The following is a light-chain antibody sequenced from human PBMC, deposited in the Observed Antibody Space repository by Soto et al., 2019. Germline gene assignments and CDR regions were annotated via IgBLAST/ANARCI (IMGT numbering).Light chain of an antibody. J-gene: IGLJ2*01. CDR3: EAWDDSLNDLL. CDR2: SYN. Sequence: QSVLTQPPSASGTPGQRVTISCSGGSSNIGSNTVNWYQQLPGTAPKLLIYSYNQRPSGVPDRFSGSKSGTSASLAISGLQSEDEADYYCEAWDDSLNDLLFGGGTKLTVL. CDR1: SSNIGSNT. V-gene: IGLV1-44*01.